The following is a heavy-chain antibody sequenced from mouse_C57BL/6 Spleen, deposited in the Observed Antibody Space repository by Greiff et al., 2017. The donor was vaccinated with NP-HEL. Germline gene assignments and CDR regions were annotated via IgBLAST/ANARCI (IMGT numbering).Heavy chain of an antibody. Sequence: EVQVVESGGGLVQPGGSMKLSCVASGFTFSNYWMNWVRQSPEKGLEWVAQIRLKSDNYATHYAESVKGRFTISRDDSKSSVYLQMNNLRAEDTGIYYCMEGLAYFDVWGTGTTVTVSS. CDR2: IRLKSDNYAT. V-gene: IGHV6-3*01. CDR3: MEGLAYFDV. CDR1: GFTFSNYW. J-gene: IGHJ1*03.